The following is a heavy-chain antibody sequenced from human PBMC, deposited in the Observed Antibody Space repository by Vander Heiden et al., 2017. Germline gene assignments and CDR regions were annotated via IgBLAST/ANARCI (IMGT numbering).Heavy chain of an antibody. V-gene: IGHV1-8*01. CDR2: MNPNSGNT. CDR3: ARGSTNSVYDVDY. J-gene: IGHJ4*02. CDR1: GYTFSSYE. Sequence: QAQLVQSAAEVKKPGASVKVSCKASGYTFSSYEIKGVRQANGQGLEWMGWMNPNSGNTGYAQKFQGRVTMTRNTSISTAYMELSSLRAEDTAVYYCARGSTNSVYDVDYWGQGTLVTVSS. D-gene: IGHD7-27*01.